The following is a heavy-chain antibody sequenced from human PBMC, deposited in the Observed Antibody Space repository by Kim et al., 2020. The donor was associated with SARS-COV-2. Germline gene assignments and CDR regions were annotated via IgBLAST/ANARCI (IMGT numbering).Heavy chain of an antibody. V-gene: IGHV4-4*07. CDR1: GGSISSYY. Sequence: SETLSLTCTVSGGSISSYYWSWIRQPAGKGLEWIGRIYTSGSTNYNPSLKSRVTMSVDTSKNQFSLKLSSVTAADTAVYYCARDRIGRYSSSHSANWFDPWGQGTLVTVSS. CDR2: IYTSGST. CDR3: ARDRIGRYSSSHSANWFDP. D-gene: IGHD6-6*01. J-gene: IGHJ5*02.